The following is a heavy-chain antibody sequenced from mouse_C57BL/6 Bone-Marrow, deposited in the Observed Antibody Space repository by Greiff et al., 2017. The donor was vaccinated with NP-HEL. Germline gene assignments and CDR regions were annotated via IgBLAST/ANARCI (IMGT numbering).Heavy chain of an antibody. D-gene: IGHD1-1*01. CDR1: GYTFTDYY. J-gene: IGHJ2*01. CDR2: INPNNGGT. CDR3: ARGDTTVVAPHFDY. V-gene: IGHV1-26*01. Sequence: EVQLQQSGPELVKPGASVKISCKASGYTFTDYYMNWVKQSHGKSLEWIGDINPNNGGTSYNQKFKGKATLTVDKSSSTAYMELRSLTSEDSAVYYCARGDTTVVAPHFDYWGQGTTLTVSS.